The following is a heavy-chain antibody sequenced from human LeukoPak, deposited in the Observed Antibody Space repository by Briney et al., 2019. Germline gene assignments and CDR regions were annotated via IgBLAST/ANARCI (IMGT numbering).Heavy chain of an antibody. V-gene: IGHV3-48*02. CDR2: ISSSSSTI. J-gene: IGHJ4*02. Sequence: PGGSLRLSCAASGFTFSSYSMNWVRQAPGKGLEWVSYISSSSSTIYYADSVKGRFTISRDNAKNSLYLQMNSLRDEDTAVYYCGRDLGYYDSSGEVDYWGQGTLVTVSS. CDR1: GFTFSSYS. CDR3: GRDLGYYDSSGEVDY. D-gene: IGHD3-22*01.